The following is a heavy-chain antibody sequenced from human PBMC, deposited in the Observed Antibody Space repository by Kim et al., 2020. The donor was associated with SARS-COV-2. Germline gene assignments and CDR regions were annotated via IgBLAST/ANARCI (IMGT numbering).Heavy chain of an antibody. D-gene: IGHD3-16*02. V-gene: IGHV4-34*01. CDR2: INHSGST. Sequence: SETLSLTCAVYGGSFSGYYWSWIRQPPGKGLEWIGEINHSGSTNYNPSLKSRVTISVDTSKNQFSLKLSSVTAADTAVYYCARGMRDYIWGSYRYYFDYRGQGTLVTVSS. J-gene: IGHJ4*02. CDR3: ARGMRDYIWGSYRYYFDY. CDR1: GGSFSGYY.